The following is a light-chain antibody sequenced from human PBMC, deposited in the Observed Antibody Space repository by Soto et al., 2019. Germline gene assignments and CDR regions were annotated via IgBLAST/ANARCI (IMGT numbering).Light chain of an antibody. CDR3: QQYNSYS. CDR1: QTISSW. V-gene: IGKV1-5*03. Sequence: IQMPQSPSTLSGSVGDRVTIICRASQTISSWLAWYQQKPGKAPKLLIYKASTLKSGVPSRFGGSGSGSEFTLTISSLQPDDFATYYCQQYNSYSFGQGTKVAIK. CDR2: KAS. J-gene: IGKJ1*01.